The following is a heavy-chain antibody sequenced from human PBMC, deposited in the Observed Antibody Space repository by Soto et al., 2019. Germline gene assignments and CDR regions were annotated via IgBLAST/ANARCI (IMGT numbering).Heavy chain of an antibody. CDR1: GFTFSSYS. D-gene: IGHD3-3*01. Sequence: GGSLRLSCAASGFTFSSYSMNWVRQAPGKGLEWVSSISSSSSYIYYADAVKGRFTISRDNAKNSLYLQMNSLRAEDTAVYYCARDLGDYYDFWSGYYSGGDYLGQGTLVTVSS. CDR2: ISSSSSYI. CDR3: ARDLGDYYDFWSGYYSGGDY. V-gene: IGHV3-21*01. J-gene: IGHJ4*02.